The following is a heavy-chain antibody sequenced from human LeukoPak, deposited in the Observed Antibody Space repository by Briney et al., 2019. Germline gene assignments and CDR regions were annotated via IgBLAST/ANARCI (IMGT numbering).Heavy chain of an antibody. D-gene: IGHD3-22*01. Sequence: SETLSLTCTVSGGSISSYYWSWIRQPPGKGLEWIGYIYTSGSTNYNPSLKSRVTISVDTSKNQFSLKLSSVTAADTAVYYCAGIVVEAPSLGFDPWGQGTLVTVSS. CDR3: AGIVVEAPSLGFDP. J-gene: IGHJ5*02. CDR2: IYTSGST. V-gene: IGHV4-4*09. CDR1: GGSISSYY.